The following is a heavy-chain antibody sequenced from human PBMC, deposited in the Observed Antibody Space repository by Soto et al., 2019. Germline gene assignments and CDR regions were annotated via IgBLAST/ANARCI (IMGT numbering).Heavy chain of an antibody. CDR1: GASVNSYY. CDR3: AGGSSSAWIDF. D-gene: IGHD6-25*01. CDR2: IFNSGTI. Sequence: ETLSLTCSVFGASVNSYYGIWIRQAPGRGLEWIGHIFNSGTIHYNPSLKSRVTMSVDSSKNQVSLKMNSVTATDTAVYFCAGGSSSAWIDFWGQGTLVTVSS. V-gene: IGHV4-4*09. J-gene: IGHJ4*02.